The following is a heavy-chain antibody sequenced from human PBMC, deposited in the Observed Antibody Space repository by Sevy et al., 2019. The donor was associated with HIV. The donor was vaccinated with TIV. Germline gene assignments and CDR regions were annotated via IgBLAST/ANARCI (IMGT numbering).Heavy chain of an antibody. Sequence: GGSLRLSCAASGFSFSDYYMTWIRQAPGKGLEWVSYISTYGSTIYYADSVKGRFTISRDNARNSLYLQMNSLRAEDTAVYYCARVGLRFLEWLPHYGMDVWGQGTTDTVSS. D-gene: IGHD3-3*01. V-gene: IGHV3-11*01. CDR1: GFSFSDYY. CDR2: ISTYGSTI. J-gene: IGHJ6*02. CDR3: ARVGLRFLEWLPHYGMDV.